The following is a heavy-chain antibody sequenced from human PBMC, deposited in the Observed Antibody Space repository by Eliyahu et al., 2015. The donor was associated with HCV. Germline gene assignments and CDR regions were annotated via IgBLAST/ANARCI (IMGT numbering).Heavy chain of an antibody. CDR3: ARLPGGYSSGWYKSYYYGMDV. D-gene: IGHD6-19*01. CDR2: IYYSGST. V-gene: IGHV4-39*01. CDR1: GGSISSSSYY. J-gene: IGHJ6*02. Sequence: QLQLQESGPGLVKPSETLSLTCTVSGGSISSSSYYWGWIRQPPGKGLEWIGSIYYSGSTYYNPSLKSRVTISVDTSKNQFSLKLSSVTAADTAVYYCARLPGGYSSGWYKSYYYGMDVWGQGTTVTVSS.